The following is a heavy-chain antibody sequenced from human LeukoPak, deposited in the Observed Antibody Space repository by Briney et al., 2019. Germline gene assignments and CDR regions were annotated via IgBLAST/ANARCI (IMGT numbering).Heavy chain of an antibody. D-gene: IGHD2-2*01. Sequence: GGSLRLSCAASGFTLSSYWMSWVRQAPGKGLEWVANIKQDGSEKYYGDSVKGRFTISRDNAKNTLYLQMNSLKAEGTAVYYCVPSAMPELDYWGQGTLVTVSS. CDR1: GFTLSSYW. J-gene: IGHJ4*02. CDR3: VPSAMPELDY. CDR2: IKQDGSEK. V-gene: IGHV3-7*02.